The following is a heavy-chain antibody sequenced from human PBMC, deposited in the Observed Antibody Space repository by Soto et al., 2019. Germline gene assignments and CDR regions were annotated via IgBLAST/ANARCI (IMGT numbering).Heavy chain of an antibody. Sequence: GGSLRLSCAASGFTFSSYGMHWVRQAPGKGLEWVAVISYDGSNKYYADSVKGRFTISRDNSKNTLYLQMNSLRAEDTAVYYCAKDLPDIVVVPAAYYYYGMDVWGQGTTVTVSS. J-gene: IGHJ6*02. CDR2: ISYDGSNK. V-gene: IGHV3-30*18. D-gene: IGHD2-2*01. CDR1: GFTFSSYG. CDR3: AKDLPDIVVVPAAYYYYGMDV.